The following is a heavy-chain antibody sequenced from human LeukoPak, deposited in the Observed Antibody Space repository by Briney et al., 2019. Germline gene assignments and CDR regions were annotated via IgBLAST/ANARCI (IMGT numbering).Heavy chain of an antibody. CDR2: INEDGSTT. V-gene: IGHV3-74*01. CDR3: VRDLGGRSGH. J-gene: IGHJ4*02. D-gene: IGHD1-26*01. CDR1: GFIFSSNW. Sequence: TGGSLRLSCAASGFIFSSNWMHWVRQAPGKGLVWVSRINEDGSTTNHADSVKGRFTISRDNVKNTLYMEMNSLRAEDTAVYYCVRDLGGRSGHWGQGTLVTVSS.